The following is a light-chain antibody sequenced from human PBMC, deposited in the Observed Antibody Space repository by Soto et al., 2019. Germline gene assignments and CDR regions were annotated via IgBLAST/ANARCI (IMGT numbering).Light chain of an antibody. CDR3: QQYGSSRIT. CDR2: GAS. Sequence: MVLTHSPGSLSLSPLERSTLWCRSSQSVSSSYLAWYQQKPGQAPRLLIYGASSRATGIPDRFSGSGSGTDFTLTMSRLEPEDFAVYYCQQYGSSRITFGQGTRLEIK. V-gene: IGKV3-20*01. CDR1: QSVSSSY. J-gene: IGKJ5*01.